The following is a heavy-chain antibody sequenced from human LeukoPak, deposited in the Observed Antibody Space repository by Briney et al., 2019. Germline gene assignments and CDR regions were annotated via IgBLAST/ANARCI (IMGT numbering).Heavy chain of an antibody. CDR2: IYDSGST. J-gene: IGHJ4*02. CDR3: ARAAPNYYDSSGSLRNPYFDY. Sequence: SETLSLTCTVSGGSIRSSYYYWGWIRHPPGTGLEWIGSIYDSGSTYYNPSLKSRVTISVDTSKNQFSLKLNSVTAADTAVYFCARAAPNYYDSSGSLRNPYFDYWGQGTLVTVSS. V-gene: IGHV4-39*07. D-gene: IGHD3-22*01. CDR1: GGSIRSSYYY.